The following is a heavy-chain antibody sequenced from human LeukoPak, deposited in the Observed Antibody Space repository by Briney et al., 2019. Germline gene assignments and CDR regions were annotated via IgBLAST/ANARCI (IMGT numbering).Heavy chain of an antibody. D-gene: IGHD4-17*01. Sequence: GGSLRLSCAASGFTFSSYSMNWVRQAPGNGLEWVSAISGSGGSTYYADSVKGRFTISRDNSKNTLYLQMNSLRAEDTAVYYCAKDRTTDEIDYWGQGTLVTVSS. J-gene: IGHJ4*02. CDR3: AKDRTTDEIDY. CDR1: GFTFSSYS. CDR2: ISGSGGST. V-gene: IGHV3-23*01.